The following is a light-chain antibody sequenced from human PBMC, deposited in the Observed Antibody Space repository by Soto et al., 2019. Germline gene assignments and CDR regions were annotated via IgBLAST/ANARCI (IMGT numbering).Light chain of an antibody. CDR3: QQYDSSPLT. V-gene: IGKV3-20*01. J-gene: IGKJ1*01. CDR2: GAS. Sequence: EIVLTQSPGTLSLSPGERATLSCRASQSVNSNYLAWYQQKPGQAPRLLFSGASSRATGIPDRFSGSGSGTVFTLTISRLEPEDFAIYYCQQYDSSPLTFGQGNKVHIK. CDR1: QSVNSNY.